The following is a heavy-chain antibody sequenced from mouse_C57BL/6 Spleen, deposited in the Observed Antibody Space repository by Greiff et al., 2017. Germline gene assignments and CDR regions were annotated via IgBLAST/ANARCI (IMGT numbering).Heavy chain of an antibody. CDR1: GFTFSNYW. D-gene: IGHD2-2*01. Sequence: EVQLQESGGGLVQPGGSMKLSCVASGFTFSNYWMNWVRQSPEKGLEWVAQIRLKSDNYATHYAESVKGRFTISRDDSKSSVYLQMNNLRAEDTGIYYCTAMVKGLYYAMDYWGQGTSVTVSS. CDR2: IRLKSDNYAT. J-gene: IGHJ4*01. V-gene: IGHV6-3*01. CDR3: TAMVKGLYYAMDY.